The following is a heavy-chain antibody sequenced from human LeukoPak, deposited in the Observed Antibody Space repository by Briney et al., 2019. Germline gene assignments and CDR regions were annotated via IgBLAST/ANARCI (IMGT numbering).Heavy chain of an antibody. V-gene: IGHV3-30-3*01. D-gene: IGHD3-3*01. CDR3: ARDPLRFLEWLPPSLDY. CDR1: GFTFSSYA. CDR2: ISYDGSNK. J-gene: IGHJ4*02. Sequence: GGSLRLSCAASGFTFSSYAMHWVRQAPGKGLEWVAVISYDGSNKYYADSVKGRFTISRDNSKNTLYLQMNSLRAEDTAVYYCARDPLRFLEWLPPSLDYWGQGTLVTVSS.